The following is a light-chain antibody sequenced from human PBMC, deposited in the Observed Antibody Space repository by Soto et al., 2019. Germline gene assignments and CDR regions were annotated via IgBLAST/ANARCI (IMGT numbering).Light chain of an antibody. CDR3: QQCYSSPRT. CDR1: QSITTY. Sequence: DIQMTQSPSTLSASVGDRVTITCRASQSITTYVNWYQQKLGKAPTLLIYAASSLQSGVPSRFSGSGSGTDFTLTIISLQPEDFATYFCQQCYSSPRTFGQGTKVDIK. J-gene: IGKJ1*01. CDR2: AAS. V-gene: IGKV1-39*01.